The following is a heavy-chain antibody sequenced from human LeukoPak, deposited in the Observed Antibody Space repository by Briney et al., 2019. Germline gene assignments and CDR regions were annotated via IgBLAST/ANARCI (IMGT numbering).Heavy chain of an antibody. Sequence: GGSLRLSCAASGFTFSTYSMNWVRQAPGKGLEWVSSISTSSSYIYYADSVKGRLTISRDNAKNSLYLQMSSLRVEDTAVYYCARDQEGPQGGANSFAYWGQGTLVTVSS. V-gene: IGHV3-21*01. CDR2: ISTSSSYI. CDR3: ARDQEGPQGGANSFAY. D-gene: IGHD2-15*01. J-gene: IGHJ4*02. CDR1: GFTFSTYS.